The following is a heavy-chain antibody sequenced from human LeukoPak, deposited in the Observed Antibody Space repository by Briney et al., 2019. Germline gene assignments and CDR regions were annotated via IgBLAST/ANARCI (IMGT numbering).Heavy chain of an antibody. V-gene: IGHV4-39*07. CDR1: GGSISSSSYY. D-gene: IGHD1-26*01. CDR2: IYYSGST. CDR3: ARATGSYSYMDV. J-gene: IGHJ6*03. Sequence: PSETLSLTCTVSGGSISSSSYYWGWIRQPPGKGLEWIGSIYYSGSTYYNPSLKSRVTMSVDTSKNQFSLRLSSVTAADTAVYYCARATGSYSYMDVWGKGATVTVSS.